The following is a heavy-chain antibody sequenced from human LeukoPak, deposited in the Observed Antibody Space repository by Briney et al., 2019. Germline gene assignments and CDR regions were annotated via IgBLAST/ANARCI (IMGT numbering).Heavy chain of an antibody. D-gene: IGHD2-15*01. CDR2: IDYSGRS. Sequence: PSETLSLTPAVYGGSFSGYYWSWIRQPTGKGLEWIGEIDYSGRSNYNPTLNTRVNIPVDTSQSQFSLKLSSVTAADTAVYYCARGHRLPGRYWGQGTLVTVSS. V-gene: IGHV4-34*01. J-gene: IGHJ4*02. CDR3: ARGHRLPGRY. CDR1: GGSFSGYY.